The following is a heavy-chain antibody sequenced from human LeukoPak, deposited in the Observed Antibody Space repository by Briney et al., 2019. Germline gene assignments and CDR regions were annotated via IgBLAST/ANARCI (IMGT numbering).Heavy chain of an antibody. CDR2: ISYDGSNK. CDR3: ARGSGGSGSYLFDI. CDR1: GFTFSSYG. J-gene: IGHJ3*02. D-gene: IGHD3-10*01. V-gene: IGHV3-33*05. Sequence: QTGGSLRLSCAASGFTFSSYGMHWVRQAPGKGLEWVAVISYDGSNKYFADSVKGRFTISRDNAKNSLYLQMNSLRAEDTAVYYCARGSGGSGSYLFDIWGQGTMVTVSS.